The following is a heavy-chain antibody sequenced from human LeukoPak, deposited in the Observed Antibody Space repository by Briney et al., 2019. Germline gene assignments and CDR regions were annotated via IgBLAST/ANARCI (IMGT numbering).Heavy chain of an antibody. CDR2: MNPKSGNT. D-gene: IGHD3-3*01. CDR3: ARAYKIFGFHYIGG. Sequence: GASVKVSCNISGDTFTTYDINWVRQATGQGLEWMGWMNPKSGNTVYAQKFQGRLTLTRDISISTAYMELSSLRSEDTAVYFCARAYKIFGFHYIGGLGKRAKGHGL. J-gene: IGHJ6*03. V-gene: IGHV1-8*01. CDR1: GDTFTTYD.